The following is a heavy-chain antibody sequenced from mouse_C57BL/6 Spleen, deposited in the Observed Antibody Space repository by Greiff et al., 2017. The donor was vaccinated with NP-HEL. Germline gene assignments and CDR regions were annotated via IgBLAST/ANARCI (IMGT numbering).Heavy chain of an antibody. CDR2: IDPENGDT. CDR1: GFNIKDDY. Sequence: EVKLLESGAELVRPGASVKLSCTASGFNIKDDYMHWVKQRPEQGLEWIGWIDPENGDTEYASKFQGKATITADTSSNTAYLQLSSLTSEDTAVYYCTTRSNYGGFAYWGQGTLVTVSA. D-gene: IGHD2-5*01. CDR3: TTRSNYGGFAY. V-gene: IGHV14-4*01. J-gene: IGHJ3*01.